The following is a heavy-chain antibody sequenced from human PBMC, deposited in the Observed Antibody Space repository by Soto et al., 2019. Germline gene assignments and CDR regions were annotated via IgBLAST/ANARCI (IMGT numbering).Heavy chain of an antibody. V-gene: IGHV3-30-3*01. Sequence: QVQLVESGGGVVQPGRSLRLSCAASGFTFSSYAMHWVRQAPGKGLEWVAVISYDGSNKYYADSVKGRFTISRDNSNNTLYLQMNGLRAEDTAVYYCARDPDYDFWGHFDYWGQGTLVTVSS. CDR3: ARDPDYDFWGHFDY. D-gene: IGHD3-3*01. CDR2: ISYDGSNK. J-gene: IGHJ4*02. CDR1: GFTFSSYA.